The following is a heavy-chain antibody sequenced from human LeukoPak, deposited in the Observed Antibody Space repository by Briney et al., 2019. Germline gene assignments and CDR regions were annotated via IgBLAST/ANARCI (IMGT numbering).Heavy chain of an antibody. CDR3: ARERGILTGPPNHDAFDI. J-gene: IGHJ3*02. Sequence: ASVTVSFTASGYTFTSYDINWVRQATGQGLEWMGWMNPNSGGTNYAQKFQGRVTMTRDTSISTAYMELSRLRSDDTAVYYCARERGILTGPPNHDAFDIWGQGTMVTVSS. CDR2: MNPNSGGT. CDR1: GYTFTSYD. V-gene: IGHV1-2*02. D-gene: IGHD3-9*01.